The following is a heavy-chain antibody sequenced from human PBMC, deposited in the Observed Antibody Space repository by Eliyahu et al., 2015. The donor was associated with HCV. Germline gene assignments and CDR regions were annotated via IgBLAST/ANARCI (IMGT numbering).Heavy chain of an antibody. Sequence: QVQLRESGPGLVRPSETLSLTCTVSGDSITYSSXSLIRPSPERGLXWVGYISFRGAISHNPSLQSRVSMSIDTSKNQVSLKLDSVTAADSAVYYCAKHXGDCLKYWGQGTLVXVSS. V-gene: IGHV4-59*08. CDR2: ISFRGAI. CDR3: AKHXGDCLKY. J-gene: IGHJ4*02. CDR1: GDSITYSS. D-gene: IGHD2-21*02.